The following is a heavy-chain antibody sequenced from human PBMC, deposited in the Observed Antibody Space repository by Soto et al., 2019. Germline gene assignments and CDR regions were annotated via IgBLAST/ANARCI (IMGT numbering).Heavy chain of an antibody. CDR1: GFTFNDYA. CDR2: ISPSAGRT. V-gene: IGHV3-23*01. CDR3: AKVVSQTIYFWYCMDG. Sequence: EVQLLESGGGLVQPGGSLRLSCAASGFTFNDYAMIWVRQAPGKGLEAISSISPSAGRTYYVDSVKGRFTISRDNPRSTLDLQINGLRAEDTAIYYCAKVVSQTIYFWYCMDGWGQGTTVTVS. J-gene: IGHJ6*02. D-gene: IGHD1-7*01.